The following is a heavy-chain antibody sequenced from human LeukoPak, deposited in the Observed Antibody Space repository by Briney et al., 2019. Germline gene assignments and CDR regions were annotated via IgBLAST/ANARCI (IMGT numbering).Heavy chain of an antibody. J-gene: IGHJ4*02. CDR2: IYTSGSI. CDR1: GGSISSYY. D-gene: IGHD3-3*01. V-gene: IGHV4-4*07. CDR3: ARDTDFWSGYGYSDY. Sequence: SETLSLTCTVSGGSISSYYWNWIRQPAGKGLEWIGRIYTSGSIDYNPSLKSRVTISIDTSENQFSLKLSSVTAADTATYYCARDTDFWSGYGYSDYWGQGTLVTVSS.